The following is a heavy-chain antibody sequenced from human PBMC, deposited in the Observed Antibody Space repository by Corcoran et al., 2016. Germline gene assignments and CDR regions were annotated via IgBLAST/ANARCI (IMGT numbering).Heavy chain of an antibody. CDR1: GGSISSSSYY. CDR3: ARNHEIGLFGVVTGGYFDY. Sequence: QLQLQESGPGLVKPSETLSLTCTVSGGSISSSSYYWGWIRQPPGKGLEWIGSIYYSGSTYYNPSLKSRVTISVDTSKNQFSLKLSSVTAADTAVYYGARNHEIGLFGVVTGGYFDYWGQGTLVTVSS. V-gene: IGHV4-39*01. D-gene: IGHD3-3*01. CDR2: IYYSGST. J-gene: IGHJ4*02.